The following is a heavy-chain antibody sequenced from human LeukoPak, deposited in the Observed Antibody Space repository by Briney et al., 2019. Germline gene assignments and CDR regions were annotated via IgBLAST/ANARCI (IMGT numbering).Heavy chain of an antibody. D-gene: IGHD2-2*03. CDR3: AKVPLDFAEGIDYFDY. Sequence: GGSLRLSCAASGFTFSSYAMSWVRQAPGKGVEWVSAISGSGGSTYYADSVKGRFTISRDNSKNTLYLQMNSLRAEDTAVYYCAKVPLDFAEGIDYFDYWGQGTLVTVSS. CDR2: ISGSGGST. CDR1: GFTFSSYA. J-gene: IGHJ4*02. V-gene: IGHV3-23*01.